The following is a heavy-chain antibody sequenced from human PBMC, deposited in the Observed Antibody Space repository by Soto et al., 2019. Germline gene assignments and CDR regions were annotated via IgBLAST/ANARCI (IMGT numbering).Heavy chain of an antibody. CDR2: IYYSGST. V-gene: IGHV4-39*01. J-gene: IGHJ4*02. D-gene: IGHD3-16*01. Sequence: QPQLQESGPGLVKPSETLSLTCTVSGGSISSSSYYWGWIRQPPGKGLEWIGSIYYSGSTYYNPSLKSRVTISVDTSKNQFSLKLSSVTAADTAVYYCARHLGRTIQAGHFDYWGQGTLVTVSS. CDR3: ARHLGRTIQAGHFDY. CDR1: GGSISSSSYY.